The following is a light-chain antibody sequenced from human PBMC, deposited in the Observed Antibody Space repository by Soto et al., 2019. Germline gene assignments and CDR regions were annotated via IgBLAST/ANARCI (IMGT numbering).Light chain of an antibody. CDR3: QQYENWPRT. J-gene: IGKJ1*01. CDR2: GAS. V-gene: IGKV3-15*01. Sequence: EIVMTHSPATLSLSPGERATLSCSASQSVGSNLAWYQQKPGQSPRLVIYGASTRATGIPDRFSGSGSGTEFTLTISSLQSEDFAVYYCQQYENWPRTFGQGTKVDIK. CDR1: QSVGSN.